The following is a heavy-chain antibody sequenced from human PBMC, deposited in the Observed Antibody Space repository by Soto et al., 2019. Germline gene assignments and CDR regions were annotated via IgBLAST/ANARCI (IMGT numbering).Heavy chain of an antibody. V-gene: IGHV3-53*01. CDR1: GLTVSSSY. CDR3: ARADYGDYTGPGTFDP. J-gene: IGHJ5*02. D-gene: IGHD4-17*01. CDR2: IYSAGST. Sequence: GGSLRLSCAASGLTVSSSYMSWVRQAPGKGLQWVSVIYSAGSTYYANSVKGRFTISRDISTNMVYLQMSSLTDEDTAVYYCARADYGDYTGPGTFDPWGQGTLVTVSS.